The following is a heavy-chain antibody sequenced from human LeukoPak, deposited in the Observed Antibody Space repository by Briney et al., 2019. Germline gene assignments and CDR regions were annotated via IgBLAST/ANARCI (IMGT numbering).Heavy chain of an antibody. Sequence: SETLSLTCTVSGGSISSGDYYWSWIRQPPGKGLEWIGYIYYSGSTYYNPSLKSRVTISVDTSKNQFSLKLSSVTAADTAVYYCASHIVVVPASEPDAFDIWGQGTMVTVSS. V-gene: IGHV4-30-4*08. CDR2: IYYSGST. J-gene: IGHJ3*02. CDR3: ASHIVVVPASEPDAFDI. D-gene: IGHD2-2*01. CDR1: GGSISSGDYY.